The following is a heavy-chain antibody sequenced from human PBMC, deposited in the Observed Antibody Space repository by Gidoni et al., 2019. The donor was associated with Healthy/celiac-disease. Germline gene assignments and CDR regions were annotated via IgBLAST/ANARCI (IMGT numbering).Heavy chain of an antibody. CDR3: ARDLTPTKDYYFDY. CDR2: ISSSSSYI. V-gene: IGHV3-21*01. CDR1: GFTFSSYS. Sequence: EVQLVESGGGLVKPGGSLRLSCDASGFTFSSYSMNWVRQAPGKGLEWVSSISSSSSYIYYADSVKGRFTISRDNAKNSLYLQMNSLRAEDTAVYYCARDLTPTKDYYFDYWGQGTLVTVSS. D-gene: IGHD2-21*02. J-gene: IGHJ4*02.